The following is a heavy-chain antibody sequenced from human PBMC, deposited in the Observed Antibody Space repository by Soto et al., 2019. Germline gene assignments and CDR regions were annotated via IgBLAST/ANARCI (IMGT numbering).Heavy chain of an antibody. V-gene: IGHV3-74*01. CDR3: TRGPRPSSAGTGDY. CDR1: GFAFDAYW. D-gene: IGHD6-13*01. J-gene: IGHJ4*02. CDR2: IDYDGTTT. Sequence: GGSLRLSCVASGFAFDAYWMHWVRQVPGEGPVWVSRIDYDGTTTTCADSVKGRFTISRDNAKNTLYLQMNSLRVEDTGVYYCTRGPRPSSAGTGDYWGQGTPVTVSS.